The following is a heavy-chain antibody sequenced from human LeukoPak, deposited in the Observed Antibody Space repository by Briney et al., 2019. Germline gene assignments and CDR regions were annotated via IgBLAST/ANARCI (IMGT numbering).Heavy chain of an antibody. CDR3: ASQTYSNGFDY. Sequence: GGSLRLSXAASGFTFSSYAMSWVRQAPNKGLQWVSGISGSGGSTYYADSVKGRFTISRDNSKNTLYLQMSSLRADDTAVYYCASQTYSNGFDYWGQGTLVTVSS. D-gene: IGHD4-11*01. V-gene: IGHV3-23*01. CDR2: ISGSGGST. CDR1: GFTFSSYA. J-gene: IGHJ4*02.